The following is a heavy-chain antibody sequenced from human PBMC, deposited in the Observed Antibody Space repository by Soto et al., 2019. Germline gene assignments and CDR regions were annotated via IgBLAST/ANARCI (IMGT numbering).Heavy chain of an antibody. Sequence: SVKVSCKASGGTFSSYAISWVRQAPGQGLEWMGGIIPIFGTANYAQKFQGRVTITADESTSTAYMELSSLRSEDTAVYYCARFAYDFWSGYYRGWFDPWGQGTLVTVSS. CDR3: ARFAYDFWSGYYRGWFDP. CDR2: IIPIFGTA. J-gene: IGHJ5*02. V-gene: IGHV1-69*13. D-gene: IGHD3-3*01. CDR1: GGTFSSYA.